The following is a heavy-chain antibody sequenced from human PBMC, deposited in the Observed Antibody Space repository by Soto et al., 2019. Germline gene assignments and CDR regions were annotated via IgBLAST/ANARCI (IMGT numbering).Heavy chain of an antibody. CDR2: IIPLLGTS. Sequence: VQMVQSGAEVKKPGSSVKVSCKASGDIFSSYALSWVRQAPGQGLEWMGGIIPLLGTSNHAQKFQDRVTVTADKSTSTAYMELRILRSDDTAVYYCASYGRYKYGGYYGMDVWGQGTTVIVSS. V-gene: IGHV1-69*06. D-gene: IGHD5-18*01. CDR3: ASYGRYKYGGYYGMDV. CDR1: GDIFSSYA. J-gene: IGHJ6*02.